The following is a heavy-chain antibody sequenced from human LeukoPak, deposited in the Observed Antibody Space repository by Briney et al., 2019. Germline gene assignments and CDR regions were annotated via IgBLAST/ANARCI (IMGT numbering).Heavy chain of an antibody. CDR3: AKVGYYDSSGYPLYSDYFDY. CDR1: GFTFYSYA. Sequence: GGSLRLSCAASGFTFYSYAMSWVRQAPGKGLEWVSAIGTSGGGTHYADSVKGRFTIFRDTSKNTLYPQMNSLRAEDTAVYYCAKVGYYDSSGYPLYSDYFDYWGQGTLVTVSS. V-gene: IGHV3-23*01. D-gene: IGHD3-22*01. CDR2: IGTSGGGT. J-gene: IGHJ4*02.